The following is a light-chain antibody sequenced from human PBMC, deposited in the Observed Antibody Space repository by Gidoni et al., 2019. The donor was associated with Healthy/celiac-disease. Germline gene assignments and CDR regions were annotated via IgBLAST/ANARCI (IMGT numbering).Light chain of an antibody. CDR2: DAS. J-gene: IGKJ4*01. CDR1: QGISSA. CDR3: QQFNSYPHLT. Sequence: ASQLTQSPSSLPASVGDRVTITCRASQGISSALAWYQQKPGKAPKLLIYDASSLESGVPSRFSGSGSGTDFTLTISSLQPEDFATYNCQQFNSYPHLTFGGGTKVEIK. V-gene: IGKV1-13*02.